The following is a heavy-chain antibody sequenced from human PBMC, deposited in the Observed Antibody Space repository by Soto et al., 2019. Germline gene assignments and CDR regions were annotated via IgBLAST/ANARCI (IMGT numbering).Heavy chain of an antibody. D-gene: IGHD4-17*01. CDR2: IIPALGTT. CDR1: GGPFSSHT. Sequence: QDQLVQSGAEVKKPGSSVKVSCKAFGGPFSSHTFSWVRQAPGQGLEWMGRIIPALGTTTYAQKFQGRVKITADESVTTVYMELNSLRTEDTAVYYCARPDFGDYWYFDLWGRGTLVTFSS. V-gene: IGHV1-69*08. J-gene: IGHJ2*01. CDR3: ARPDFGDYWYFDL.